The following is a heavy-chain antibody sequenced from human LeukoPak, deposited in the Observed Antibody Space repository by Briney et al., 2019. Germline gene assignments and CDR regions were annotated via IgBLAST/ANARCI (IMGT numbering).Heavy chain of an antibody. CDR2: ISSSSSYI. CDR3: AYSTVTTFGFDY. CDR1: GFTFSSYS. V-gene: IGHV3-21*01. D-gene: IGHD4-17*01. J-gene: IGHJ4*02. Sequence: GGPLRLSCAASGFTFSSYSMNWVRQAPGKGLEWVSSISSSSSYIYYADSVKGRFTISRDNAKNSLYLQMNSLRAEDTAVYYCAYSTVTTFGFDYWGQGTLVTVSS.